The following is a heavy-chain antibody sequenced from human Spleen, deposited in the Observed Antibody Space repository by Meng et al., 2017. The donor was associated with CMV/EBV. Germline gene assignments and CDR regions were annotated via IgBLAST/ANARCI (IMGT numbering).Heavy chain of an antibody. Sequence: SETLSLTCTVSGDSISSYYWSWIRQPPGKGLEWIGYIYYSGSTNYNPSLKSRVTISIDTSKNQFSLKLSPVTAADTAVYYCASRYYGMDVWGQGITVTVSS. CDR1: GDSISSYY. V-gene: IGHV4-59*01. CDR3: ASRYYGMDV. CDR2: IYYSGST. J-gene: IGHJ6*02.